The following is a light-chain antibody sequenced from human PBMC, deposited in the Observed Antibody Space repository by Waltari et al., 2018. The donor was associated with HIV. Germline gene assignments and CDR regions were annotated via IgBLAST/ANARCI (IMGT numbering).Light chain of an antibody. V-gene: IGLV3-27*01. CDR1: ALANSY. CDR2: KDN. Sequence: SYELTQPSSVSVSPGQTTRITCSGYALANSYARWFQQKPGQAPVVMIYKDNERPSGIPERFSGSSSGTTVTLTISGAQIEDEADYYCYSAADNMGVFGGGTKLTVL. CDR3: YSAADNMGV. J-gene: IGLJ3*02.